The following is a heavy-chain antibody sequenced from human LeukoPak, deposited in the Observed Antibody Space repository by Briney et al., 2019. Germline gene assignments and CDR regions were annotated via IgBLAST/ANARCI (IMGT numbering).Heavy chain of an antibody. V-gene: IGHV4-39*01. CDR2: ISHTGTT. CDR1: GASITIPDHY. Sequence: PSETLSLTCAVSGASITIPDHYWGWIRLPPGKGLEWIGTISHTGTTYYNPSLQSRVSISVDKSRNQFSLKLSSVTAADTAVYYCATREHQVHRPPGDYWGQGTQVTVSS. D-gene: IGHD1-26*01. J-gene: IGHJ4*02. CDR3: ATREHQVHRPPGDY.